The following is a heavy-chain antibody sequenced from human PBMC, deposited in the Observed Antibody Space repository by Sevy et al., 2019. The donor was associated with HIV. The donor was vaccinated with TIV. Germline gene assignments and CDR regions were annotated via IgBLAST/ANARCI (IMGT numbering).Heavy chain of an antibody. Sequence: SETLSLTCTVSGGSINSRTSYWGWIRQPPGKGLEWIGIIYYRGVTYYNPSLKSRVTISVDTSKNQFSLKLSSVTAADTAVYYCARLVATRPKGYYFDYWGQGTLVTVSS. J-gene: IGHJ4*02. CDR1: GGSINSRTSY. CDR2: IYYRGVT. V-gene: IGHV4-39*01. D-gene: IGHD1-1*01. CDR3: ARLVATRPKGYYFDY.